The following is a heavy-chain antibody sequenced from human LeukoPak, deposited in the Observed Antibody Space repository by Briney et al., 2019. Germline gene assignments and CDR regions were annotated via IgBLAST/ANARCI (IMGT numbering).Heavy chain of an antibody. D-gene: IGHD3-10*01. V-gene: IGHV5-51*01. CDR1: GYSFTSYW. Sequence: GESQKISCKGSGYSFTSYWIGWVRQIPGKGLEWMVIIYPGDSDTRYSPSFQGRVTISADKSISTAYLQWSSLKASDTGMYYCARYYYGSGRGENWFDRWGQGTLVTVSS. CDR2: IYPGDSDT. J-gene: IGHJ5*02. CDR3: ARYYYGSGRGENWFDR.